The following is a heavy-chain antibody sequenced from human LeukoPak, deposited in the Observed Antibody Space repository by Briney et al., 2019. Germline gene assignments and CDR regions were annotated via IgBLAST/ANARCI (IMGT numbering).Heavy chain of an antibody. CDR2: INPSGGTT. Sequence: ASVKVSCKASGYTFTSSYIHWVRQAPGQGLEWMGIINPSGGTTIYAQRFQGRVTMTRDTSTSTVYMELSSLRSEDTAVYYCARQRGGQYEDAFDIWGQGTVVTVSS. CDR1: GYTFTSSY. D-gene: IGHD2-8*01. CDR3: ARQRGGQYEDAFDI. V-gene: IGHV1-46*01. J-gene: IGHJ3*02.